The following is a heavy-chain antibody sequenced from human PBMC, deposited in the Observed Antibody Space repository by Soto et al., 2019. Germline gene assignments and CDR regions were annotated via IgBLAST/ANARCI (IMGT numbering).Heavy chain of an antibody. V-gene: IGHV4-39*01. Sequence: TSETLSLTCSVSGGSISSSSYYWGWIRQPPGKGLEWIGSIYYSGSIYYNPSLKSRVTISVDTSKNQFSLKLSSVTAADTAVYYCARGVATVVTSYFDYWGQGTLVTVSS. CDR1: GGSISSSSYY. D-gene: IGHD5-12*01. J-gene: IGHJ4*02. CDR2: IYYSGSI. CDR3: ARGVATVVTSYFDY.